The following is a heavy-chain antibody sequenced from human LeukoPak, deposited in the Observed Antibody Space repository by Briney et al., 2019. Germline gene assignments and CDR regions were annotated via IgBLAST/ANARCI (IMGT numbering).Heavy chain of an antibody. Sequence: SVKVSCKASGGTFTSYAISWVRQAPGQGLEWMGRIIPILGIANYAQKFQGRVTITADKSTSTAYMELSSLRSEDTAVYYCARGLYDSSGYHRGDFDYWGQGTLVTVSS. V-gene: IGHV1-69*04. CDR2: IIPILGIA. CDR1: GGTFTSYA. CDR3: ARGLYDSSGYHRGDFDY. D-gene: IGHD3-22*01. J-gene: IGHJ4*02.